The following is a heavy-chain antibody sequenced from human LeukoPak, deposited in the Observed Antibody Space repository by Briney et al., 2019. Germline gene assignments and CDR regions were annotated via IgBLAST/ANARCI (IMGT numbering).Heavy chain of an antibody. Sequence: PRGSLRLSCAASGFTFSSYSMNWVCQAPGKGLEWVSSISSSSSYIYYADSVKGRFTISRDNAKNSLYLQMNSLRAEDTAVYYCARVATFGVVIGFDYWGQGTLVTVSS. CDR1: GFTFSSYS. CDR3: ARVATFGVVIGFDY. D-gene: IGHD3-3*01. J-gene: IGHJ4*02. V-gene: IGHV3-21*01. CDR2: ISSSSSYI.